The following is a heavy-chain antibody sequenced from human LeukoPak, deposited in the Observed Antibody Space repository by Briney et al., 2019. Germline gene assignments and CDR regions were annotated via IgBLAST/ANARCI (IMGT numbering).Heavy chain of an antibody. V-gene: IGHV3-23*01. CDR2: MKGGGET. CDR3: ARASWFSNADAVS. CDR1: GFSFSRYA. Sequence: PGGSLRLSRVASGFSFSRYAMSWVRQAPARGLEWVSGMKGGGETFYAGAVKGRCTLFRDLYRNPVFLQLNNLRVEDTAIYYCARASWFSNADAVSWGEGTLVTVSS. D-gene: IGHD3-16*01. J-gene: IGHJ4*02.